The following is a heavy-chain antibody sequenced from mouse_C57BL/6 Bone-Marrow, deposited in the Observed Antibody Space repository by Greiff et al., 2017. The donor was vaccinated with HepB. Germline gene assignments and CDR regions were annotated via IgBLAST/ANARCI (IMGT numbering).Heavy chain of an antibody. Sequence: EVQRVESGGGLVKPGGSLKLSCAASGFTFSSYAMSWVRQTPEKRLEWVATISDGGSYTYYPDNVKGRFTISRDNAKNNLYLQMSHLKSEDTAMYYCARDLGVLDYWGQGTSVTVSS. J-gene: IGHJ4*01. D-gene: IGHD3-1*01. V-gene: IGHV5-4*01. CDR2: ISDGGSYT. CDR3: ARDLGVLDY. CDR1: GFTFSSYA.